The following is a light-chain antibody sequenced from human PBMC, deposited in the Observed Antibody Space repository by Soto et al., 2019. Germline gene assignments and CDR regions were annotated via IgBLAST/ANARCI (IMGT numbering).Light chain of an antibody. CDR1: QSVTSSY. Sequence: EIVLTQSPGTLSLSPGERATLSCRASQSVTSSYLAWYQQKPGQAPRLLIYGASSRATGIPDRFSGSGSGTDFTLTISSLQVEDFATYYCQQSYTTPWTFGQGTKVEIK. CDR3: QQSYTTPWT. J-gene: IGKJ1*01. V-gene: IGKV3-20*01. CDR2: GAS.